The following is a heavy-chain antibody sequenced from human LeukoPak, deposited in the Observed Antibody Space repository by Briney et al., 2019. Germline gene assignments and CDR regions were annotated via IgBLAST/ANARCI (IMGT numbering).Heavy chain of an antibody. V-gene: IGHV4-39*01. CDR1: GGSISGSYYY. J-gene: IGHJ3*02. D-gene: IGHD3-10*01. Sequence: SETLPLTCTVSGGSISGSYYYWGWIRQPPGKGLEWIGTIYHSGRSTFYNPSLKSRVAMSVDTSKNHFSLNLTSVTAADTAIYYCARHRAKRLNDAFEIWGQGTVVSVSS. CDR2: IYHSGRST. CDR3: ARHRAKRLNDAFEI.